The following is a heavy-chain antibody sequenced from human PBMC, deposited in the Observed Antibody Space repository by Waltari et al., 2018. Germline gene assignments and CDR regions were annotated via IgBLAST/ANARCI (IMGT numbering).Heavy chain of an antibody. CDR3: AREHYGILTGYRGGFDY. J-gene: IGHJ4*02. CDR1: VFTILDYE. D-gene: IGHD3-9*01. V-gene: IGHV3-48*03. Sequence: LVASGGSFVQPGGSLRIRCAASVFTILDYEMNWVRQAPGKGLEWLSFIGSSDSTKYYADSVKGRFSISRDNGNNSVYLQMNSLRVEDTAVYYCAREHYGILTGYRGGFDYWGRGTLVTVSS. CDR2: IGSSDSTK.